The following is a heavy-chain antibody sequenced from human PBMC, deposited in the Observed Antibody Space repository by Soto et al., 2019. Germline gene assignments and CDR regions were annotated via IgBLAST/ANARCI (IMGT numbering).Heavy chain of an antibody. CDR3: ARQQLVANYFDY. CDR1: GYTFTSYG. D-gene: IGHD6-13*01. Sequence: ASVKVSCKASGYTFTSYGISWVRQAPGQGLEWMGWISAYNGNTNYAQKLQGRVTMTTDTSTSTAYMELRSLGSDDTAVYYCARQQLVANYFDYWGQGTLVTVSS. J-gene: IGHJ4*02. CDR2: ISAYNGNT. V-gene: IGHV1-18*01.